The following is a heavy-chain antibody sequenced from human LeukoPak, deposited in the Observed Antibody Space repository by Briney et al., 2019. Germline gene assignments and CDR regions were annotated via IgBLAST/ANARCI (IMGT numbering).Heavy chain of an antibody. CDR2: ISPTGGYI. V-gene: IGHV3-21*04. CDR1: AFTFSTYN. Sequence: PGGSLRLSCAASAFTFSTYNINWVRQAPGKGLDWVSSISPTGGYIYYADSVKGRFTISRDNAKNSLFLQMNSLRVEDTAVYYCARVMVRGVMIDAFDIWGQGTMVTVSS. D-gene: IGHD3-10*01. CDR3: ARVMVRGVMIDAFDI. J-gene: IGHJ3*02.